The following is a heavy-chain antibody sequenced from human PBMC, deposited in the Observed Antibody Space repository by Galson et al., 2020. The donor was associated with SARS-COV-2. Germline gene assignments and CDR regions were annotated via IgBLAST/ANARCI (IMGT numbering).Heavy chain of an antibody. CDR3: AGDDASSFNYRGTDAFDV. CDR1: GFNFNDYY. CDR2: ISRSGKT. J-gene: IGHJ3*01. D-gene: IGHD4-4*01. Sequence: GESLKISCAASGFNFNDYYMNWVRQAPGKGLEWLSFISRSGKTYYADSVKGRFTISRDNAKNSVYLYLNSLRAEDTAIYFCAGDDASSFNYRGTDAFDVWGQGTMVTVSS. V-gene: IGHV3-11*01.